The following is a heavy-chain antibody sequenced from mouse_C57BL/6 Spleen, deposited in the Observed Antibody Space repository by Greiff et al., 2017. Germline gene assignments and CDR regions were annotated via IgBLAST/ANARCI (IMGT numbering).Heavy chain of an antibody. J-gene: IGHJ1*03. CDR2: ISSGSSTI. CDR3: AGYDGDYGWYFDV. CDR1: GFTFTDYG. Sequence: EVQLVESGGGLVKPGGSLKLSCAASGFTFTDYGMHWVRQAPEKGLEWVAYISSGSSTIYYADTVKGRLTISKDNAKNTLFLQMTSLRSEDTAMYYCAGYDGDYGWYFDVWGTGTTVTVSS. V-gene: IGHV5-17*01. D-gene: IGHD2-13*01.